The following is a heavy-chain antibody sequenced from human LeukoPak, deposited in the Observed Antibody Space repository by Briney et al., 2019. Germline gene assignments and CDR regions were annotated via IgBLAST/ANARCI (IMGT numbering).Heavy chain of an antibody. CDR3: ARDRQGSSWSTYGMDV. CDR1: GGSISSYY. CDR2: IYYSGST. Sequence: PSETLSLTCTVSGGSISSYYWSWIRQPPGKGLEWIGYIYYSGSTNYNPSLKSRVTISVDTSKNQFSLKLSSVTAADTAVYYCARDRQGSSWSTYGMDVWGQGTTVTVSS. V-gene: IGHV4-59*01. D-gene: IGHD6-13*01. J-gene: IGHJ6*02.